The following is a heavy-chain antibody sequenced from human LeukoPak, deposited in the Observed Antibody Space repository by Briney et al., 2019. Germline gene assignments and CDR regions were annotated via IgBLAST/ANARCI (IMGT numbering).Heavy chain of an antibody. CDR2: IYSGGST. Sequence: GGSLRLSCAASGFTVSSNYMSWVRQAPGKGLEWVSVIYSGGSTYYADSVKGRFTISRDNSKNTLYLQMNSLRAEDTAVYYCARDIVVVPAARPYYYGMDVWGQGTTVTVSS. J-gene: IGHJ6*02. V-gene: IGHV3-66*01. CDR3: ARDIVVVPAARPYYYGMDV. D-gene: IGHD2-2*01. CDR1: GFTVSSNY.